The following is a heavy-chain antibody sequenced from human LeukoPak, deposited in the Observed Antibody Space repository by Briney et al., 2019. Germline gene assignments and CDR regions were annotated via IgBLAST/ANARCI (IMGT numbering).Heavy chain of an antibody. J-gene: IGHJ4*02. CDR1: GFTFSSYS. D-gene: IGHD4/OR15-4a*01. Sequence: GGSLRLSCAASGFTFSSYSMNWVRQAPGRALEWVSSITTSGTYIFYADSVKGRFTISRDNAKNSLYLQMNSLGPEDTAVYYCARGAHKRDDYGGFFDYWGQGTLVTVSS. V-gene: IGHV3-21*01. CDR3: ARGAHKRDDYGGFFDY. CDR2: ITTSGTYI.